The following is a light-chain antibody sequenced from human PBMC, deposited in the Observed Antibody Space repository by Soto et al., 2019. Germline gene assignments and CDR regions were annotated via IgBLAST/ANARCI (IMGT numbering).Light chain of an antibody. J-gene: IGKJ2*01. V-gene: IGKV3-15*01. Sequence: EIVMTQSPATLSVSPGERATLSCMASQSVSSNFAWYQQKPGQAPRLLIYGASTRATGIPARFSGSGSGTEFTLTISSLQSEDFAVYYCQQYNNWPMYTFGQGTKLEIK. CDR1: QSVSSN. CDR3: QQYNNWPMYT. CDR2: GAS.